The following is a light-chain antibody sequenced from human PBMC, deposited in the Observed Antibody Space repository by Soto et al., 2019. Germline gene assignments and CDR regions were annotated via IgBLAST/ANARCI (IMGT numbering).Light chain of an antibody. CDR2: GAS. J-gene: IGKJ4*01. CDR1: ESIFSK. CDR3: QQYNKWPPT. Sequence: EVVRTQFPATLSVSPGERATLSCRARESIFSKLAWYQQKVCQTPRLVIFGASTRATGIPDRFSGSESGTDFTLTISSLQSEDFGIYYCQQYNKWPPTFGGGTKVEI. V-gene: IGKV3-15*01.